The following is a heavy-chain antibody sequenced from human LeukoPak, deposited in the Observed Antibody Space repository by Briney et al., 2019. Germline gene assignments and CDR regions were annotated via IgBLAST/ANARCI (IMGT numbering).Heavy chain of an antibody. CDR3: TRGRMAVAVSYEY. D-gene: IGHD6-19*01. Sequence: VGSLSLSRTASGMTFGSYWITWVRQAPGKGLKCVANIKPDGSEKHYVDSVEGRFTISRDNAKNSLFLEMNSLRAEYTAVYYCTRGRMAVAVSYEYWGQGTLVTVSS. V-gene: IGHV3-7*05. CDR2: IKPDGSEK. CDR1: GMTFGSYW. J-gene: IGHJ4*02.